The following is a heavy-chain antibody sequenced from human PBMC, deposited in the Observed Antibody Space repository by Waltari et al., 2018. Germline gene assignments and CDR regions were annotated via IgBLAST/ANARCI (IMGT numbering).Heavy chain of an antibody. V-gene: IGHV1-18*04. CDR2: ISAYNGYT. D-gene: IGHD3-3*01. Sequence: QVQLVQSGAEVKKPGASVKVSCKASGYTFTRYVINWVRQAPGQGLEWMGWISAYNGYTNYAQKVQGRVTMTTDTSTSTAYMELRSLRSDDTAVYYCARVGDDFWSGYFDYWGQGTLVTVSA. J-gene: IGHJ4*02. CDR1: GYTFTRYV. CDR3: ARVGDDFWSGYFDY.